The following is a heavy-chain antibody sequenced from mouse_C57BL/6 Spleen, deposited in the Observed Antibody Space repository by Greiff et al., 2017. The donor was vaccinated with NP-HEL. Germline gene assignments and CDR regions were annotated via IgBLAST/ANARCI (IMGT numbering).Heavy chain of an antibody. Sequence: EVMLVESGGGLVKPGGSLKLSCAASGFTFSSYAMSWVRQTPEKRLEWVATISDGGSYTYYPDNVKGRFTISRDNAKNNLYLQMSHLKSEDTAMYYCARDQGKSFAYWGQGTLVTVSA. CDR2: ISDGGSYT. J-gene: IGHJ3*01. CDR1: GFTFSSYA. CDR3: ARDQGKSFAY. V-gene: IGHV5-4*01. D-gene: IGHD3-2*02.